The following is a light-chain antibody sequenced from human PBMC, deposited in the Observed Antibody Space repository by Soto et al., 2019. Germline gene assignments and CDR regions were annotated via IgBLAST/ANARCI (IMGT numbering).Light chain of an antibody. Sequence: EMVMTQSPATLSVSPGERATLSCRASRSISRNLAWYQQKPGQAPRLLIYGASTMSTGIPARFSGSASGTDFTLTINSLQSEDFAIYYCQPHNNWPVVTFGGGTRVQIK. CDR3: QPHNNWPVVT. J-gene: IGKJ4*01. CDR1: RSISRN. V-gene: IGKV3-15*01. CDR2: GAS.